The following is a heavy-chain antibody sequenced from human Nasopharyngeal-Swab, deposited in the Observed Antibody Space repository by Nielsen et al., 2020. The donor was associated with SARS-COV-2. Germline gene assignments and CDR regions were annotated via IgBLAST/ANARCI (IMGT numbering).Heavy chain of an antibody. V-gene: IGHV4-59*12. J-gene: IGHJ5*02. Sequence: GSLRLSCTVSGGSISSYYWSWIRQPPGKGLEWIGYIYYSGSTNYNPSLKSRVTISVDTSKNQFSLKLSSVTAADTAVYYCARGSGGIAAAGTIRFDPWGQGTLVTVSS. CDR1: GGSISSYY. CDR2: IYYSGST. CDR3: ARGSGGIAAAGTIRFDP. D-gene: IGHD6-13*01.